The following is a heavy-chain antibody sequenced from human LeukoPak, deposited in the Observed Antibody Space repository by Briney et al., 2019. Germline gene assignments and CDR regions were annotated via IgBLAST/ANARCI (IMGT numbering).Heavy chain of an antibody. J-gene: IGHJ4*02. CDR1: GFTFSSYS. CDR2: ISSSSSYI. V-gene: IGHV3-21*01. CDR3: ASLMATTDFDY. D-gene: IGHD5-12*01. Sequence: GGSLRLSCAASGFTFSSYSMNWVRQAPGKGLEWVSSISSSSSYIYYADSVKGRFTISRDNAKNSLYLQMNSLRAEDTAVYYCASLMATTDFDYWGQGTLVTVSS.